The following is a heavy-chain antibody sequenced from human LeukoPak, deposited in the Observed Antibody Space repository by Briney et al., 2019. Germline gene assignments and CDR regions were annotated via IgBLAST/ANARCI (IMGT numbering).Heavy chain of an antibody. Sequence: ASVKVSCKASGYTFTSYDINWVRQAPGQGLEWMGWMNPNSGNTGYAQKFQGRVTMTRNTSISTAYMELSSLRSEDTAVYYCARELGLTRNPRDDYWGQGTLVTVSS. CDR2: MNPNSGNT. V-gene: IGHV1-8*01. D-gene: IGHD4/OR15-4a*01. J-gene: IGHJ4*02. CDR3: ARELGLTRNPRDDY. CDR1: GYTFTSYD.